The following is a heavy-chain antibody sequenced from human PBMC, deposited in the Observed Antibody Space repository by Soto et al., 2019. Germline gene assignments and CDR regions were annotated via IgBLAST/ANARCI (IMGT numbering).Heavy chain of an antibody. CDR2: IYSGGST. D-gene: IGHD3-22*01. CDR3: AREDYYDRSGALAY. Sequence: VQLVESGGGLIQPGGSLRLSCAASGFTVSSNYMSWVRQAPGKGLEWVSVIYSGGSTYYADSVKGRFTISSDNSKNTLYLQMNSLRADDTAVYYCAREDYYDRSGALAYWGQGTLVTVSS. J-gene: IGHJ4*02. V-gene: IGHV3-53*01. CDR1: GFTVSSNY.